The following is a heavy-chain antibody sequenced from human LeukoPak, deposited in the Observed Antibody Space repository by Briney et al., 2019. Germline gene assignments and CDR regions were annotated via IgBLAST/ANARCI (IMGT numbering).Heavy chain of an antibody. CDR2: INPNSGGT. CDR1: GYTFTGYY. Sequence: ASVKVSCKAPGYTFTGYYMHWVRQAPGQGLEWMGRINPNSGGTNYAQKFQGRVTMTRDTSISTAYMELSRLRSDDTAVYYCARTYYYDNSGYYSSGWFDPWGQGTLVTVSS. V-gene: IGHV1-2*06. D-gene: IGHD3-22*01. CDR3: ARTYYYDNSGYYSSGWFDP. J-gene: IGHJ5*02.